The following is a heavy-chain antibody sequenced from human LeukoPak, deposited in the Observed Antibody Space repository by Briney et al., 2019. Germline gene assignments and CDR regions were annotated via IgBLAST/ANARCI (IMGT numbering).Heavy chain of an antibody. D-gene: IGHD6-19*01. CDR2: INSDSGGT. CDR1: GYTFTGYY. V-gene: IGHV1-2*02. CDR3: ARATKVVSGKAAWFDP. J-gene: IGHJ5*02. Sequence: GASVKVSCKASGYTFTGYYIYWVRQAPGQGLEWMGWINSDSGGTNNAQKFQGGVTMTRDTSISTAYMEVSSLRSDDTAVYYCARATKVVSGKAAWFDPWGQGTLVTVSS.